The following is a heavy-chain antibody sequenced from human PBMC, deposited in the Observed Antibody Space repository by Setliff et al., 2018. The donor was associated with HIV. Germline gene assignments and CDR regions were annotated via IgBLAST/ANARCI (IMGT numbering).Heavy chain of an antibody. Sequence: GGSLRLSCAGSGFIFSDFWMHWVRRVPGKGLLWVSRISGDGTTTEYADSVKGRFTMSRDNAKNTLYLQMNSLSAADTAVYYCIRGPSHGGTYGVDWGQGTLVTVSS. V-gene: IGHV3-74*01. J-gene: IGHJ4*02. CDR1: GFIFSDFW. CDR3: IRGPSHGGTYGVD. D-gene: IGHD1-26*01. CDR2: ISGDGTTT.